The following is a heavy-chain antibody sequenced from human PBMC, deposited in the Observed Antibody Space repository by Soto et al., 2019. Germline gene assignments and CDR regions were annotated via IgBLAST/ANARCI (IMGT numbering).Heavy chain of an antibody. D-gene: IGHD3-16*01. CDR2: ISGVGSST. J-gene: IGHJ4*02. Sequence: GGSLRLSCAASGFTFSSYAMSWVRQAPGKGLEWVSGISGVGSSTYYADSVKGRFTISRDNAKNSLYLQMNSLRAEDTAVYYCARDLLPPSCSHRGGGCPGDYFDYWGQGTLVTVSS. V-gene: IGHV3-23*01. CDR3: ARDLLPPSCSHRGGGCPGDYFDY. CDR1: GFTFSSYA.